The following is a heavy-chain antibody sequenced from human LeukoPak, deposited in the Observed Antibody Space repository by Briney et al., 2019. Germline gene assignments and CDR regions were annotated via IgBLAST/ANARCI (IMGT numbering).Heavy chain of an antibody. J-gene: IGHJ3*01. CDR2: MNPNSGNT. CDR1: GYTFTSYD. V-gene: IGHV1-8*01. CDR3: ATVQWLDDAFDV. D-gene: IGHD6-19*01. Sequence: ASVKVSCKASGYTFTSYDINWVRQATGQGLEWMGWMNPNSGNTGYAQKFQGRVTMTEDTSTDTAYMELSSLTYEDTAMFFCATVQWLDDAFDVWGQGTMVTVSS.